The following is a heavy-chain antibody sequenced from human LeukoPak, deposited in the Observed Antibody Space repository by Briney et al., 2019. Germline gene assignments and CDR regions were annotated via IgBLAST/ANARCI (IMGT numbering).Heavy chain of an antibody. D-gene: IGHD3-22*01. Sequence: PSETLSLTCTVSGGSISSGGYYWRWLRQHPGTGLEWIGYIYYSGSTYYNPSLKSRVTISVDTSKNQFSLKLSSVTAADTAVYYCARGYYYDSSGYYHYYYGMDVWGQGTTVTVSS. CDR2: IYYSGST. V-gene: IGHV4-31*03. CDR3: ARGYYYDSSGYYHYYYGMDV. J-gene: IGHJ6*02. CDR1: GGSISSGGYY.